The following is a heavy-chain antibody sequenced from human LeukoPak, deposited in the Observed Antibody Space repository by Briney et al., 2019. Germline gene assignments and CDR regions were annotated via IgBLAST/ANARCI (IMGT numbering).Heavy chain of an antibody. CDR3: AINWNNDY. CDR2: ISSSGGST. V-gene: IGHV3-23*01. D-gene: IGHD1/OR15-1a*01. CDR1: GFTFSSYA. J-gene: IGHJ4*02. Sequence: GASLRLSCAASGFTFSSYAMSWVRQAPGKGLEWVSAISSSGGSTYYVDSVKGRFTVSRDNSRNTLYLQMNSLRAEDTAVYYCAINWNNDYWGQGTLVTVSS.